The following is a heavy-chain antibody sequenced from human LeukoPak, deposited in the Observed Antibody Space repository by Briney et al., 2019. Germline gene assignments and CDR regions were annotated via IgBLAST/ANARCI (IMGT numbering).Heavy chain of an antibody. CDR2: IDPSDSYT. CDR1: GYSFTSYW. CDR3: AKRYCSGGSCYFAS. D-gene: IGHD2-15*01. Sequence: GESLKISCKGSGYSFTSYWISWVRQRPGKGLEWMGRIDPSDSYTNYSPSFQGHVTISADKSISTAYLKWSRLQASHTAMSYRAKRYCSGGSCYFASWGQGTLVTVSS. V-gene: IGHV5-10-1*01. J-gene: IGHJ4*02.